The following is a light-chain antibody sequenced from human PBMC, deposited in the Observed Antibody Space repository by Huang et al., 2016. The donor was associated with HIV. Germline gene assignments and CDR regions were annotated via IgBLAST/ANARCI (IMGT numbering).Light chain of an antibody. CDR2: SAS. CDR3: QQYGSSIFT. Sequence: EIVLTQSPDTLSLSPGERATLYCRASQSIYSSYLAWYQKKPGQAPRLLIYSASTRATYSPDRFSGSGSGTDFTRTISRLEPEDFAVYYCQQYGSSIFTFGPGTKVDIK. CDR1: QSIYSSY. V-gene: IGKV3-20*01. J-gene: IGKJ3*01.